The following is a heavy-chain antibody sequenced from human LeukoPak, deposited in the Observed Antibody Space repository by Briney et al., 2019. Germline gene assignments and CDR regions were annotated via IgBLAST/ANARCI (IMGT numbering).Heavy chain of an antibody. J-gene: IGHJ4*02. CDR3: ARGDSRDGYNPSGY. V-gene: IGHV1-46*01. CDR1: GYTFTSYY. D-gene: IGHD5-24*01. CDR2: INTSGGST. Sequence: ASVKVSCKASGYTFTSYYMHWVRQAPGQGLEWMGIINTSGGSTSYAQKFQGRVTTTRDTSTSTASMELSRLRSEDTAVYYCARGDSRDGYNPSGYWGQGTLVIVSS.